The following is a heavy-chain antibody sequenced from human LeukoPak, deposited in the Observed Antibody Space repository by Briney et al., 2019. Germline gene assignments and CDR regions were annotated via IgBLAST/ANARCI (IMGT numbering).Heavy chain of an antibody. J-gene: IGHJ4*02. CDR3: AREGGGYNNRGFDY. CDR1: GLTFSRSW. CDR2: IKEDGSQK. Sequence: PGGSLRLSCAASGLTFSRSWMHWVRQAPGKGLEWVADIKEDGSQKDYVGSVRGRFTISRDNARNSLYLHMNSLRVDDTAVYYCAREGGGYNNRGFDYWGQGTLVTVSS. D-gene: IGHD5-24*01. V-gene: IGHV3-7*01.